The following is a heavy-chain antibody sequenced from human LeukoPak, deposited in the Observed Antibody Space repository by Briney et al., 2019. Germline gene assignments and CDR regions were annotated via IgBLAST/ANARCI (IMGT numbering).Heavy chain of an antibody. CDR3: ASTGRYFDPGYYYYMDV. Sequence: SETLSLTCTVSGGSISSYYWSWIRQPPGKGLEWIGYIYYSGSTNYNPSLKSRGTISVDTSKNQFSLKLSSVTAADTAVYYCASTGRYFDPGYYYYMDVWGKGTTVTVSS. D-gene: IGHD3-9*01. CDR1: GGSISSYY. CDR2: IYYSGST. V-gene: IGHV4-59*08. J-gene: IGHJ6*03.